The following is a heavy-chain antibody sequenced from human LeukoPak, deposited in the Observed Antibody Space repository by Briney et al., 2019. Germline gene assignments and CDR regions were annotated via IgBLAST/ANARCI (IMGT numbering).Heavy chain of an antibody. Sequence: GASVKVSCKASGYTFTSYDINWVRQATGQGLEWMAWMNPNSGNTGYAQKFQGRVTMTRNTSISTAYMELSSLRSEDTAVYYCARGFGWLLPYYYYYGMDVWGQGTTVTVSS. CDR3: ARGFGWLLPYYYYYGMDV. V-gene: IGHV1-8*01. CDR2: MNPNSGNT. CDR1: GYTFTSYD. D-gene: IGHD3-22*01. J-gene: IGHJ6*02.